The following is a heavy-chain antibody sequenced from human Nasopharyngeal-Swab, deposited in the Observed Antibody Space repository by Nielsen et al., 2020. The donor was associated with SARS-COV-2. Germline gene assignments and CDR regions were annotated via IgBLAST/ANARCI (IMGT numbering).Heavy chain of an antibody. CDR3: AKFPDYYEGGAPDAFDI. J-gene: IGHJ3*02. Sequence: GGSLRLSCAASGFTFSGYHLNWVRQAPRKGLEWVSSISSSNIYYADSVKGRFTISRDNAKNSLYLQMNSLRAEDTALYHCAKFPDYYEGGAPDAFDIWGQGTMVTVSS. CDR2: ISSSNI. D-gene: IGHD3-22*01. CDR1: GFTFSGYH. V-gene: IGHV3-21*04.